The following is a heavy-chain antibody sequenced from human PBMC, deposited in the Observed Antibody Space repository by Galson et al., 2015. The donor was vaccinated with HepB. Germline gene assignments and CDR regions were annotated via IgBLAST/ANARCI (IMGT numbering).Heavy chain of an antibody. Sequence: SLRLSCAASGFTFSSYGMHWVRQAPGKGLEWVAVISYDGSNKYYADSVKGRFTISRDNSKNTLYLQMNSLRAEDTAVYYCAKDLMVECYDFWSGYYTLGGAFDYWGQGTLVTVSS. V-gene: IGHV3-30*18. CDR3: AKDLMVECYDFWSGYYTLGGAFDY. CDR2: ISYDGSNK. D-gene: IGHD3-3*01. J-gene: IGHJ4*02. CDR1: GFTFSSYG.